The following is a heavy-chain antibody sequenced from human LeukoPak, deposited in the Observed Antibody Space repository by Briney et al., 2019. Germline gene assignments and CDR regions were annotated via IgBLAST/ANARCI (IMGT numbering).Heavy chain of an antibody. V-gene: IGHV4-34*01. CDR3: ASRDCGGDCYWFY. CDR2: INHSGST. Sequence: SETLSLTCAVYGGSFSGYYWSWIRQPPGKGLEWIGEINHSGSTNYNPSLKSRVTISVDTSKNQFSLKLSSVTAADTAVYYCASRDCGGDCYWFYWGQGTLVTVSS. D-gene: IGHD2-21*02. CDR1: GGSFSGYY. J-gene: IGHJ4*02.